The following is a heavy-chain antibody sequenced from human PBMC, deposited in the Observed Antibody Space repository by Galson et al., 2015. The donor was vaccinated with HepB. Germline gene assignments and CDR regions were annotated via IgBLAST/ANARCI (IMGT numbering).Heavy chain of an antibody. Sequence: CAISGDSVSSNSAAWNWIRQSSSRGLEWLGRTYYRSKWYNEYAVSAKSRIDINPDTSKNQFSLRLDSVTPEDTAIYYCATRYYDPWGQGTLVTVSS. V-gene: IGHV6-1*01. J-gene: IGHJ5*02. CDR1: GDSVSSNSAA. CDR2: TYYRSKWYN. CDR3: ATRYYDP. D-gene: IGHD3-10*01.